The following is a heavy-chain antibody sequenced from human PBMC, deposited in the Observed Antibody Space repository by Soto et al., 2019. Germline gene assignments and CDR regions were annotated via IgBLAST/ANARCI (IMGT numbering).Heavy chain of an antibody. V-gene: IGHV3-23*01. CDR2: ISGSGGST. D-gene: IGHD2-8*01. Sequence: EVQLLESGGGLVQPGGSLRLSCAASGFTFSSYAMSWVRQAPGKGLEWVSAISGSGGSTYYADSVKGRFTISRDNSKNTLYLQMNSLRAEDTAVYYCAKFGGMLSFYYYYYMDVWGKGTTVTVSS. CDR1: GFTFSSYA. J-gene: IGHJ6*03. CDR3: AKFGGMLSFYYYYYMDV.